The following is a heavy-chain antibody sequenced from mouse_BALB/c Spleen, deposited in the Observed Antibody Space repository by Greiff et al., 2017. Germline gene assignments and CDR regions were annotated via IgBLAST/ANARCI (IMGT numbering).Heavy chain of an antibody. D-gene: IGHD2-14*01. CDR3: ARSAYYRYDGDAMDY. Sequence: QVQLQQSGAELVRPGTSVKISCKASGYTFTNYWLGWVKQRPGHGLEWIGDIYPGGGYTNYNEKFKGKAKLTADTSSSTAYMQLTSLTSEGSAVYFCARSAYYRYDGDAMDYWGQGTSVTVSS. J-gene: IGHJ4*01. V-gene: IGHV1-63*02. CDR2: IYPGGGYT. CDR1: GYTFTNYW.